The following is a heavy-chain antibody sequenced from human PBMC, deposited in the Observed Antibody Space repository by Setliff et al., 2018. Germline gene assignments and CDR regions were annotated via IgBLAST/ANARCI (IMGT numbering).Heavy chain of an antibody. D-gene: IGHD6-19*01. CDR3: ARPSAGWTRPFDV. J-gene: IGHJ3*01. CDR2: IYPGDSQI. CDR1: GYLFSISW. V-gene: IGHV5-51*01. Sequence: PGESLKISCKDPGYLFSISWIGWVRQTPGKGLDWMGLIYPGDSQIRYSPSFQGQVTISAGKSISTAYLQWSSLKASDTAIYYCARPSAGWTRPFDVWGQGTTVTVSS.